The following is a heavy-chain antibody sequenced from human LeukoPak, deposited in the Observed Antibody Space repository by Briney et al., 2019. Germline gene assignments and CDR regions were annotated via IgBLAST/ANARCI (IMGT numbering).Heavy chain of an antibody. J-gene: IGHJ4*02. CDR2: MYYSGST. Sequence: SETLSLTCTVSGGSISSFYWSWIRQPPAKGLEWIGYMYYSGSTNYNPSLKSRVTISVDTSKNQFSLKLSSVTAADTAVYYCARAPEGWGFFDYWGQGTLVTVSS. V-gene: IGHV4-59*08. CDR3: ARAPEGWGFFDY. D-gene: IGHD3-16*01. CDR1: GGSISSFY.